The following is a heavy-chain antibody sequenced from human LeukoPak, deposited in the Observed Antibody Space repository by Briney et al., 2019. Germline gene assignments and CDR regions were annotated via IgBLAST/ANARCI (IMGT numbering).Heavy chain of an antibody. D-gene: IGHD6-19*01. V-gene: IGHV3-30*18. Sequence: GGSLRLSCAASGFTFSSYGMHWVRQAPGKGLEWVAVISYDGSNKYYADSVKGRFTISRDNSKNTLYLQMNSLRAEDTAVYYCAKDRLGGLVIYYYYGMDVWGQGTTVTVSS. CDR1: GFTFSSYG. CDR3: AKDRLGGLVIYYYYGMDV. J-gene: IGHJ6*02. CDR2: ISYDGSNK.